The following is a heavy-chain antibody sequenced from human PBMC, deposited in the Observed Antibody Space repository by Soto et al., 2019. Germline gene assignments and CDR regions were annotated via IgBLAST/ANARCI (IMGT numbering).Heavy chain of an antibody. CDR1: GFTFSSYS. CDR3: ARDEAGTTPYYFDY. D-gene: IGHD1-7*01. Sequence: LRLSCAASGFTFSSYSMNWVRQAPGKGLEWVSSISSSSYIYYADSVKGRFTISRDNAKNSLYLQMNSLRAEDTAVYYCARDEAGTTPYYFDYWGQGTLVTVSS. V-gene: IGHV3-21*01. CDR2: ISSSSYI. J-gene: IGHJ4*02.